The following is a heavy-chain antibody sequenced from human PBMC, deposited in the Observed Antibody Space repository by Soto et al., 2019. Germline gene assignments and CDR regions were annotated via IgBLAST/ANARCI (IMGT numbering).Heavy chain of an antibody. J-gene: IGHJ4*02. CDR2: IYYSGST. Sequence: SETLSLTCTVSGGSISSSSYYWGWIRQPPGKGLEWIGSIYYSGSTYYNPSLKSRVTISVDTSKNQFSLKLSSVTAADTAVYYCARVGSFYDFWSGYYWFDYWGQGTLVTVSS. CDR1: GGSISSSSYY. V-gene: IGHV4-39*07. CDR3: ARVGSFYDFWSGYYWFDY. D-gene: IGHD3-3*01.